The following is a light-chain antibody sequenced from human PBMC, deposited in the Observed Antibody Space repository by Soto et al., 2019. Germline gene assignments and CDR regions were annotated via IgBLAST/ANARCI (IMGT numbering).Light chain of an antibody. Sequence: QSVLTQPPSVSAAPGQKVTISCSGSTSNIGNNYVSWYQQLPGTAPKLLIYDNDKRPSGIPDRFSGSKSGTSAALGITGLQTGDEADYYCGTWDSSLNIVMFCGGTKVTVL. V-gene: IGLV1-51*01. CDR2: DND. CDR1: TSNIGNNY. J-gene: IGLJ3*02. CDR3: GTWDSSLNIVM.